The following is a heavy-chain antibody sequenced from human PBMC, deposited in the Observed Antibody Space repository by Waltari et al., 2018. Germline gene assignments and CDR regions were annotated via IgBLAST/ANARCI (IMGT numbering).Heavy chain of an antibody. J-gene: IGHJ4*02. D-gene: IGHD3-10*01. CDR1: GYSISSGYN. CDR3: ARIGSGSYYHDF. Sequence: QVQLQESGPGLVKPSETLSLTCAVSGYSISSGYNWGWIRQPPGKGLEWIGSIYHSGSTYYNPSLKSRVTISVDTSKNQFSLKLSSVTAADTAVCYCARIGSGSYYHDFWGQGTLVTVSS. V-gene: IGHV4-38-2*01. CDR2: IYHSGST.